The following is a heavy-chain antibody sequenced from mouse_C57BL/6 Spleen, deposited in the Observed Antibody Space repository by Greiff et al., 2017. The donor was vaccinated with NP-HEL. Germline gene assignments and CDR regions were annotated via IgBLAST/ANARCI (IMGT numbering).Heavy chain of an antibody. J-gene: IGHJ2*01. CDR2: IDPSDSYT. V-gene: IGHV1-59*01. CDR1: GYTFTSYW. D-gene: IGHD1-1*01. CDR3: ARDGYYGSSSGDY. Sequence: QVQLQQPGAELVRPGTSVKLSCKASGYTFTSYWMHWVKQRPGQGLEWIGVIDPSDSYTNYNQKFKGKATLTVDTSSSTAYMQLSSLTSEDSAVYYCARDGYYGSSSGDYWGQGTTLTVSS.